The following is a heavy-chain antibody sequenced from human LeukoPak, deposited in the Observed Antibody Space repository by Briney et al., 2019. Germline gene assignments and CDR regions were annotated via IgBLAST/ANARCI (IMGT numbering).Heavy chain of an antibody. V-gene: IGHV1-18*01. CDR3: ARILRSCSGGGCLYYFDY. CDR2: ISVYSGDA. D-gene: IGHD2-15*01. J-gene: IGHJ4*02. CDR1: GYIFTNYG. Sequence: ASVKVSCKASGYIFTNYGISWVRQAPGQGLEWMGWISVYSGDANYAQNLRGRVTMTTDTSTSTAYMELRSLRSDDTAVYYCARILRSCSGGGCLYYFDYWGQGTLVTVSS.